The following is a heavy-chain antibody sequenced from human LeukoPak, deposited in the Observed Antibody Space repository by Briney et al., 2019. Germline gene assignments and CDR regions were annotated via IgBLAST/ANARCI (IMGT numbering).Heavy chain of an antibody. CDR1: GYTFTGYY. D-gene: IGHD2-2*01. Sequence: ASVKVSCKASGYTFTGYYMHWVRQPPGQGLEWMGWINPNSGGTNYAQKFQGRVTITRDTSISTAYKELSRLRSDDTAVYYCAREVVPAAMSYYYGMDVWGQGTTVTVSS. J-gene: IGHJ6*02. CDR2: INPNSGGT. CDR3: AREVVPAAMSYYYGMDV. V-gene: IGHV1-2*02.